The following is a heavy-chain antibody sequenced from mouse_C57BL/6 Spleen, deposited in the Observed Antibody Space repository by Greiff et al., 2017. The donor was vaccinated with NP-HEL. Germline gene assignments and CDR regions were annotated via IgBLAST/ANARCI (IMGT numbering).Heavy chain of an antibody. CDR1: GYTFTSYW. D-gene: IGHD2-3*01. CDR2: INPSSGYT. Sequence: QVQLQQSGAELAKPGASVKLSCKASGYTFTSYWMHWVKQRPGQGLEWIGYINPSSGYTKYNQKFKDKATLTADKSSSTAYMQLSSLTYEDSAVYSCASPRYDGYYYFDYWGQGPTLTVSS. CDR3: ASPRYDGYYYFDY. J-gene: IGHJ2*01. V-gene: IGHV1-7*01.